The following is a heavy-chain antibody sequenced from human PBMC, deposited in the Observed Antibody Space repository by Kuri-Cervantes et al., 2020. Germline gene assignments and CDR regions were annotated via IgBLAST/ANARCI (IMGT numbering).Heavy chain of an antibody. CDR1: GFTFSSYW. J-gene: IGHJ4*02. CDR3: ARIYGDYARIDY. V-gene: IGHV3-7*01. D-gene: IGHD4-17*01. CDR2: IKQDGSEK. Sequence: GGSLRLSCAASGFTFSSYWMSWVRQAPGKGLEWVANIKQDGSEKYYVDSVKGRFTISRDNSKNTLYLQMNSLRAEDTAVYYCARIYGDYARIDYWGQGTLVTVSS.